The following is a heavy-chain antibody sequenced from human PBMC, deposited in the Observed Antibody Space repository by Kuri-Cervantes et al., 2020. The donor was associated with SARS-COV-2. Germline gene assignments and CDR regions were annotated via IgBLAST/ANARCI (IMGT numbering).Heavy chain of an antibody. V-gene: IGHV4-34*01. CDR1: GGSFSGYY. D-gene: IGHD3-10*01. CDR3: ARDYMVRGVIPLDV. J-gene: IGHJ6*02. CDR2: INHSGST. Sequence: GSLRLSCAVYGGSFSGYYWSWIRQPPGKGLEWIGEINHSGSTNYNPSLKSRVTISVDTSKNQFSLKLSSVTAADTAVYYCARDYMVRGVIPLDVWGQGTTVTVSS.